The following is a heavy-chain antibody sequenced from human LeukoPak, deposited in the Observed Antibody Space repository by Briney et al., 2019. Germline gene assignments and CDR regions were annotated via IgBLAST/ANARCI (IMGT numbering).Heavy chain of an antibody. CDR2: ISYDGNNK. V-gene: IGHV3-30*18. CDR3: AKEGWYYFDY. CDR1: GFTFSSYG. J-gene: IGHJ4*02. D-gene: IGHD6-19*01. Sequence: GGSLRLSCAASGFTFSSYGMHWVRQAPGKGLEWVAVISYDGNNKYYADSVKGRFTISRDNSKNTLYLQMNSLRAEDTAVYYCAKEGWYYFDYWGQGTLVTVSS.